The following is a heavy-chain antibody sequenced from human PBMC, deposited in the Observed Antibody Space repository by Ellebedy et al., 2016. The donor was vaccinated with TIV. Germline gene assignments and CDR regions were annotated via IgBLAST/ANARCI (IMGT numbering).Heavy chain of an antibody. J-gene: IGHJ4*02. CDR3: ARGRGDGYNLNLYY. D-gene: IGHD5-24*01. CDR2: FDPEDGET. CDR1: GYTLTELS. V-gene: IGHV1-24*01. Sequence: AASVKVSCKVSGYTLTELSMHWVRQAPGKGLEWMGSFDPEDGETIYAQKFQGRVTITRDTSANTAYMELSSLRSEDTAVYYCARGRGDGYNLNLYYWGQGALVSVSS.